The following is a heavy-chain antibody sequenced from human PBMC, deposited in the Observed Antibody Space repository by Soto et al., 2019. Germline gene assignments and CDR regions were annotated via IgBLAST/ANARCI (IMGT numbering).Heavy chain of an antibody. J-gene: IGHJ4*02. CDR1: GYTFTSYY. CDR3: ARVGTGYFDY. D-gene: IGHD3-9*01. V-gene: IGHV1-46*01. Sequence: ASVKVSCKASGYTFTSYYMHWVRQAPGQGLEWMGIINPSGGSTSYAQKFQGRVTMTRDTSTSTAYMELSSLRSDDTAVYYCARVGTGYFDYWGQGTLVTVPS. CDR2: INPSGGST.